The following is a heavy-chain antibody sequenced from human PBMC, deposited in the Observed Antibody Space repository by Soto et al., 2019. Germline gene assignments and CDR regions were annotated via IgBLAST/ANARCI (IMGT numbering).Heavy chain of an antibody. V-gene: IGHV5-51*01. CDR1: GYSCTSYW. CDR2: IYPGDSDT. J-gene: IGHJ6*02. Sequence: PGESLKISCKGSGYSCTSYWIGWVRQMPGKGLEWMGIIYPGDSDTRYSPSFQGQVTISADKSISTAYLQWSSLKASDTAMYYCARQGAATPTGYGMDVWGQGTTVTVSS. D-gene: IGHD1-1*01. CDR3: ARQGAATPTGYGMDV.